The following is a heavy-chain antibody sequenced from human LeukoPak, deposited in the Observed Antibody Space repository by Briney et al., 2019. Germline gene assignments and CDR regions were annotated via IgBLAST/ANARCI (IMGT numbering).Heavy chain of an antibody. CDR2: IYYSGST. CDR3: ARGSGAAAGRLDAFDI. CDR1: GGSISSYY. J-gene: IGHJ3*02. V-gene: IGHV4-39*07. D-gene: IGHD6-13*01. Sequence: SETLSLTCTVSGGSISSYYWGWIRQPPRKGLEWIGSIYYSGSTYYNPSLKSRVTISVDTSKNQFSLKLSSVTAADTAVYYCARGSGAAAGRLDAFDIWGQGTMVTVSS.